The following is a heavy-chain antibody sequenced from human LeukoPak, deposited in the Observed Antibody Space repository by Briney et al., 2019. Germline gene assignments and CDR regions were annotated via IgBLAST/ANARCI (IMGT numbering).Heavy chain of an antibody. CDR2: ISWNSGSI. V-gene: IGHV3-9*01. J-gene: IGHJ4*02. Sequence: PGRSLRLSCAASGFTFDDYDMHWVRQAPGKGLEWVSGISWNSGSIGYADSVKGRFTISRDNAKNSLYLQMNSLRAEDTALYYCAKDIIGSVPAALDYWGQGTLVTVSS. CDR1: GFTFDDYD. CDR3: AKDIIGSVPAALDY. D-gene: IGHD2-2*01.